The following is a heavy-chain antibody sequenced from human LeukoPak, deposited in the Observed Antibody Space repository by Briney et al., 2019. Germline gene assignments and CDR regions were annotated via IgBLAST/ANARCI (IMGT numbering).Heavy chain of an antibody. CDR3: ARAANQATYYYDTSGPGRAFDI. CDR1: GDSVSSNSAA. CDR2: TYYRSKWYN. V-gene: IGHV6-1*01. J-gene: IGHJ3*02. D-gene: IGHD3-22*01. Sequence: SLTLSLTCAISGDSVSSNSAAWNWIRQSPSRGLEWLGRTYYRSKWYNDYAVSVKSRITINPDTSKNQFSLQLNSVTPEDTAVYYCARAANQATYYYDTSGPGRAFDIWGQGTMVTVSS.